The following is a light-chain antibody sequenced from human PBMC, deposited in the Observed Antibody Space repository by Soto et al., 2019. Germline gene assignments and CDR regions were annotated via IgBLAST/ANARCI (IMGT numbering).Light chain of an antibody. V-gene: IGKV1D-16*01. J-gene: IGKJ4*01. CDR2: GAS. CDR1: RGISHY. CDR3: QQYNNYPLT. Sequence: DIQMTQSPSSLSASVGDRVTITCRASRGISHYLAWYQMKPEKVPKSLIYGASNLQSGVPSRFSGSGSGTNFTLTISSLHPEDIATYYCQQYNNYPLTFGGGNKVEIK.